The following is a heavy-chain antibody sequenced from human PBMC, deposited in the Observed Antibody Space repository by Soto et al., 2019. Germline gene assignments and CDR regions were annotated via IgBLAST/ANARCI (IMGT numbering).Heavy chain of an antibody. V-gene: IGHV3-23*01. D-gene: IGHD6-19*01. J-gene: IGHJ4*02. Sequence: PVGSLRLSCAASGFTFSTYAMTWVRQAPGRGLERVSSISGRGGTTYYAASVKGRFTISRDNSKNTLFLQMNSLRADDTAVYYCAKAGQWLPYYFDYWGQGILVTVSS. CDR1: GFTFSTYA. CDR3: AKAGQWLPYYFDY. CDR2: ISGRGGTT.